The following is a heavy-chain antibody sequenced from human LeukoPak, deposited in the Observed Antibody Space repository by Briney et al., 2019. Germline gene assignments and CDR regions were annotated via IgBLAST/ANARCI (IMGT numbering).Heavy chain of an antibody. Sequence: SETLSLTCAVYGGSFSGYYWSWIRQPPGKGLEWIGEINHSGSTNYNPSLKSRVTISVDTSKNQFSLKLSSVTAADTAVYYCARRSLSIAAAGRVIDYWGQGTLSPSPQ. CDR3: ARRSLSIAAAGRVIDY. J-gene: IGHJ4*02. CDR2: INHSGST. D-gene: IGHD6-13*01. CDR1: GGSFSGYY. V-gene: IGHV4-34*01.